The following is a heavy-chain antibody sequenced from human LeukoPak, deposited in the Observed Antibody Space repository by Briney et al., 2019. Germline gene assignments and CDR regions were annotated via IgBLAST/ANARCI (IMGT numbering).Heavy chain of an antibody. CDR1: GYTLTELS. Sequence: ASVKVSCKVSGYTLTELSMHWVRQAPGKGLEWMGGFDPEDGETIYAQKFQGRVTMTRDTSTSTVYMELSSLRSEDTAVYYCARDRTPAYCGGDCYSAYYYGMDVWGQGTTVTVSS. CDR2: FDPEDGET. D-gene: IGHD2-21*02. CDR3: ARDRTPAYCGGDCYSAYYYGMDV. V-gene: IGHV1-24*01. J-gene: IGHJ6*02.